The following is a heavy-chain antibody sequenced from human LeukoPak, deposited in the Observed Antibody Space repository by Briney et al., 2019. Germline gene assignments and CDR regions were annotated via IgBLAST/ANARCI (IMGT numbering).Heavy chain of an antibody. CDR2: IYYSGST. CDR1: GGSISSSSYY. D-gene: IGHD2-2*01. Sequence: PSETLSLTCTVSGGSISSSSYYWGWIRQPPGKGLEWIGSIYYSGSTYYNPSLKSRVTISVDTSKNQFSLKLSSVTAADTAVYYCARGQDLIVPATFDYWGQGTLVTVSS. V-gene: IGHV4-39*01. CDR3: ARGQDLIVPATFDY. J-gene: IGHJ4*02.